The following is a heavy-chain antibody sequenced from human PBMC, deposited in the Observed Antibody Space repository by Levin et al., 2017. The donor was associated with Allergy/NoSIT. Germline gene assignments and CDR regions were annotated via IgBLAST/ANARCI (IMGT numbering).Heavy chain of an antibody. V-gene: IGHV4-34*01. D-gene: IGHD6-13*01. CDR1: GGSFSGYY. Sequence: SETLSLTCAVYGGSFSGYYWSWIRQPPGKGLEWIGEINHSGSTNYNPSLKSRVTISVDTSKNQFSLKLSSVTAADTAVYYCASSFVRQLVLYYMDVWGKGTTVTVSS. CDR2: INHSGST. CDR3: ASSFVRQLVLYYMDV. J-gene: IGHJ6*03.